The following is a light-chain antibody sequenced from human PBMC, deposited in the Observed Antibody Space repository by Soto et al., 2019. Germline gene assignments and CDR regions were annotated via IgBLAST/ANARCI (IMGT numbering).Light chain of an antibody. CDR3: QQYGSSPT. V-gene: IGKV3-20*01. CDR1: QSLSSGY. CDR2: DAS. Sequence: LVLTQSPGTLSLSPGERVTLSCRARQSLSSGYLAWYQQKFGQAPRLLIYDASRRATGIPERFSGSGSGTDFTLTINRLEPEDFAVYYCQQYGSSPTFGLGTKVDI. J-gene: IGKJ1*01.